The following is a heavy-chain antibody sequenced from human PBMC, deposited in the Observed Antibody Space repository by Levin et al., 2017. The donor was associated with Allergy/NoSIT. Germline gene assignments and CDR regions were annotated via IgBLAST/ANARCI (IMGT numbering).Heavy chain of an antibody. CDR1: GFTFSDYY. CDR3: ARALLYNWNGPSDY. V-gene: IGHV3-11*05. J-gene: IGHJ4*02. Sequence: NPGGSLRLSCAASGFTFSDYYMSWIRQAPGKGLEWVSYISSSSSYTNYADSVKGRFTISRDNAKNSLYLQMNSLRAEDTAVYYCARALLYNWNGPSDYWGQGTLVTVSS. D-gene: IGHD1-20*01. CDR2: ISSSSSYT.